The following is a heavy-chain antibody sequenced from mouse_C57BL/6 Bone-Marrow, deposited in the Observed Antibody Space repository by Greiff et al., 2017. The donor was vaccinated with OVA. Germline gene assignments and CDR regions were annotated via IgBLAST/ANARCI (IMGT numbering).Heavy chain of an antibody. CDR2: FHPYNDDT. D-gene: IGHD4-1*01. Sequence: VQLQQSGAELVKPGASVKMSCKASGYTFTTYPIEWMKQNHGKSLEWIGNFHPYNDDTKYNEKFKGKATLTVDKSSSTVYLELSRLTSDDSAVYYCARKDMGRDYFDYWGQGTTLTVSS. V-gene: IGHV1-47*01. J-gene: IGHJ2*01. CDR1: GYTFTTYP. CDR3: ARKDMGRDYFDY.